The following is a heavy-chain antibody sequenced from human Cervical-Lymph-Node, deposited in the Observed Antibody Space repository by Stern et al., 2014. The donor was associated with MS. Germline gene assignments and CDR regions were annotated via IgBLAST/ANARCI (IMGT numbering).Heavy chain of an antibody. CDR1: GASFSSHY. CDR2: ISHGGDT. CDR3: ARLSTAVEF. V-gene: IGHV4-59*08. J-gene: IGHJ4*02. Sequence: QVQLQESGPGLVKPSETLSLTCAVSGASFSSHYWGWIRQPPGKGLEWIGLISHGGDTKYNPSLKSRVTMSLDTSRKQFSLQATSVTAADTAVYYCARLSTAVEFWGQGTLVTVSS.